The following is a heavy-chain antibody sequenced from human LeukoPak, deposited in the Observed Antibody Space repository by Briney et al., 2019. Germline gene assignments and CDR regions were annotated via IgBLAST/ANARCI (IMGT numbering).Heavy chain of an antibody. CDR2: INPSGGST. J-gene: IGHJ6*03. V-gene: IGHV1-46*01. Sequence: ASVKVSCKASGYTFTSYYMHWVRQAPGQGLEWMRIINPSGGSTSYAQKFQGRVTMTRDTSTSTVYMELSSLRSEDTAVYYCARDTFTHSSGYPYTHYYYYYMDVWGKGTTVTVSS. CDR3: ARDTFTHSSGYPYTHYYYYYMDV. CDR1: GYTFTSYY. D-gene: IGHD3-22*01.